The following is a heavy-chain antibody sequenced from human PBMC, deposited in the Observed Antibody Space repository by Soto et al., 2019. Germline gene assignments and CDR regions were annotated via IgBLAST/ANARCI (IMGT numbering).Heavy chain of an antibody. CDR3: ARSGYSYGPNPLLY. CDR1: GASIYNGGYY. CDR2: IYYSGST. D-gene: IGHD5-18*01. J-gene: IGHJ4*02. Sequence: SETLSLTCSVSGASIYNGGYYWSWIRQHPGKGLEWIGYIYYSGSTYYNPSLKSRVTISVDTSKNQFSLKLSSVTAADTAVYYCARSGYSYGPNPLLYWGQGTLVTVSS. V-gene: IGHV4-31*03.